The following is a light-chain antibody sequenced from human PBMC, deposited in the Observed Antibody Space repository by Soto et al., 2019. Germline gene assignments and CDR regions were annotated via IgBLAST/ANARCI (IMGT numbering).Light chain of an antibody. V-gene: IGKV1-39*01. Sequence: IQMTQSPSSLSASVGDSVTVTCRASQSINIYLNWYQQKPGKAPTLLIYGASSLQSGVPSRFTGCGSRTDCTLTISSLQPEDVATYYCQQSYRSPYTFGQGTKLEIK. CDR1: QSINIY. CDR3: QQSYRSPYT. CDR2: GAS. J-gene: IGKJ2*01.